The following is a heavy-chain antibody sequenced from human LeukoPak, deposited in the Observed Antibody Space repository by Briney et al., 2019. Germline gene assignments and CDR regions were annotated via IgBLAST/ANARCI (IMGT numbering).Heavy chain of an antibody. Sequence: GGSLRLSFEASGLAFSSHAMTWVRQAPGKGLEWVSGITASGGSTYYAESVKGRFTISRDNSKNTLYLQMNSLRAEDTAVYYCATRPPSETYFGVLDYWGQGTLVTVSS. CDR2: ITASGGST. V-gene: IGHV3-23*01. J-gene: IGHJ4*02. D-gene: IGHD1-26*01. CDR1: GLAFSSHA. CDR3: ATRPPSETYFGVLDY.